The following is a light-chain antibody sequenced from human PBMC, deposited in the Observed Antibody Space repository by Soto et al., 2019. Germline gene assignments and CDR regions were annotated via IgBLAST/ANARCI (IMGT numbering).Light chain of an antibody. CDR1: SSDVANYKY. J-gene: IGLJ1*01. CDR2: DVN. Sequence: QSVLTQPRSVSGSPGQSVTISCTRTSSDVANYKYVSWHQQHPGKAPKLMIYDVNKRPSGVPYRFSGSKSGNTASLTISGLQAEDEADYYCCSYAGTYTRVFGTGTKLTVL. V-gene: IGLV2-11*01. CDR3: CSYAGTYTRV.